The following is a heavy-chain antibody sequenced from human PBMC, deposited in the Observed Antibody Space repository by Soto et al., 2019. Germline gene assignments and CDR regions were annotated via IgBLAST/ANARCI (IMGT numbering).Heavy chain of an antibody. V-gene: IGHV2-5*02. Sequence: QITLKESGPTLVNPTQTLTLTCIFSGFSLSTSGVGVGWIRQPPGKALEWLALIYWDDDKRYSPSLKSRLTITKDTSKNQVVLTMTNMVPVDTATYYCAHTYEFWSGYPSPEYDYWGQGTLVTVSS. D-gene: IGHD3-3*01. CDR1: GFSLSTSGVG. CDR3: AHTYEFWSGYPSPEYDY. J-gene: IGHJ4*02. CDR2: IYWDDDK.